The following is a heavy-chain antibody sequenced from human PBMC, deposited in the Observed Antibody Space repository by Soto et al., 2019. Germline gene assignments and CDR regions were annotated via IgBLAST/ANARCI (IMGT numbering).Heavy chain of an antibody. Sequence: QVQLVQSGAEVKKPGASVKVSCKASGYTFTSYAMHWVRQAPGQRLEWMGWINAGNGNTKYSQKFQGRVTITRDTSASTAYMELSSLRSEDTAVYYCAVVLPAAMAGDWFDPWGQGTLVTVSS. CDR1: GYTFTSYA. D-gene: IGHD2-2*01. J-gene: IGHJ5*02. V-gene: IGHV1-3*01. CDR3: AVVLPAAMAGDWFDP. CDR2: INAGNGNT.